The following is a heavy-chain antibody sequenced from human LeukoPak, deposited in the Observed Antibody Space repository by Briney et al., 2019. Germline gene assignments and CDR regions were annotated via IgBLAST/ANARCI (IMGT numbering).Heavy chain of an antibody. J-gene: IGHJ4*02. CDR3: ARHLRTFWGIDY. CDR2: IYYSGST. Sequence: SETLSLTCTVSGGSISSYYWSWIRQPPGMGLEWIGYIYYSGSTNYNPSLKSRVTISVDTSKNQFSLKLSSVTAADTAVYYCARHLRTFWGIDYWGQGTLVTVSS. V-gene: IGHV4-59*08. D-gene: IGHD7-27*01. CDR1: GGSISSYY.